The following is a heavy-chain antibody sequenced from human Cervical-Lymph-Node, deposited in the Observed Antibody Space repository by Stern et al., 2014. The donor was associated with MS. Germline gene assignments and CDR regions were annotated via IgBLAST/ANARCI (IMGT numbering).Heavy chain of an antibody. J-gene: IGHJ5*02. CDR1: GFTFSSHA. Sequence: EVQLVESGGGLVQPGGSLRLSCAASGFTFSSHAMSWVRQAPGKGLEWVSRISSSGGGTYYADSVKGRFTISRDNSKNTLYLQMNSLRAEDTAVYYCAKEPYSSSWYWFDPWGQGTLVTVSS. V-gene: IGHV3-23*04. CDR3: AKEPYSSSWYWFDP. CDR2: ISSSGGGT. D-gene: IGHD6-13*01.